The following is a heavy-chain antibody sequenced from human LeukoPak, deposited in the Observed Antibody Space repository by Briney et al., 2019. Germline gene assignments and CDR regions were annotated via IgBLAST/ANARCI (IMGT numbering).Heavy chain of an antibody. CDR1: GYTFTSYG. CDR3: ARVTGYMIEDYFDY. CDR2: ISAYNGNT. Sequence: ASVKVSCKASGYTFTSYGISWVRQAPGQGLEWMGWISAYNGNTNFAQKLQGRVTMTTDTSTSTAYMELRSLRSDDTAVYYCARVTGYMIEDYFDYWGQGTLVTVSS. V-gene: IGHV1-18*01. J-gene: IGHJ4*02. D-gene: IGHD3-22*01.